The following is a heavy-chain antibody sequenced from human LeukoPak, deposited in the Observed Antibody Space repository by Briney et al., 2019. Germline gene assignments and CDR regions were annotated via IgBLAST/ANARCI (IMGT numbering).Heavy chain of an antibody. Sequence: PGGSLRLSCAASGFTFSNAWMSWVRQAPGKGLEWVSVIYSGGSTYYADSVKGRFTISRDNSKNTLYLQMNSLRTEDTAMYYCARDFQDAFDIWGQGTMVTVSS. CDR3: ARDFQDAFDI. CDR2: IYSGGST. V-gene: IGHV3-53*01. J-gene: IGHJ3*02. CDR1: GFTFSNAW.